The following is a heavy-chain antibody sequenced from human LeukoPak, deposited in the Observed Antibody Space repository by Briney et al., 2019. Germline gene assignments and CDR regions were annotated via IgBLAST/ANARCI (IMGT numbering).Heavy chain of an antibody. CDR1: GGSFSGYY. CDR2: INHSGST. Sequence: SETLSLTCAVYGGSFSGYYWSWIRQPPGKGLEWIGEINHSGSTNYNPSLKSRVTISVDTSKNQFSLKLSSVTAADTAVYYCARVVRYYFDYWGQGTLVTVSS. D-gene: IGHD3-22*01. CDR3: ARVVRYYFDY. V-gene: IGHV4-34*01. J-gene: IGHJ4*02.